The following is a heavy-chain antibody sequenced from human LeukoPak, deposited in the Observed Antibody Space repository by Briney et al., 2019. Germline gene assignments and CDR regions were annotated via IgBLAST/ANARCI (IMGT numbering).Heavy chain of an antibody. V-gene: IGHV3-23*01. J-gene: IGHJ4*02. D-gene: IGHD6-13*01. CDR3: AKDVRQQLSTSDY. Sequence: GGSLRLSCAVSGLTFNNYAMSWVRQAPGKGLEWVSAISKSGDHTYYAASAKGRFTIYRDNSKNTLYLQMNSLRAEDTAVYYCAKDVRQQLSTSDYWGQGTLVTVSS. CDR2: ISKSGDHT. CDR1: GLTFNNYA.